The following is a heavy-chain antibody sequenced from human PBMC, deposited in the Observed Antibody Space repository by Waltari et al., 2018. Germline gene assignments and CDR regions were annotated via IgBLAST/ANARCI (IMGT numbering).Heavy chain of an antibody. V-gene: IGHV4-4*02. Sequence: WDNGVRQSPDKGLEWIGQGHRSGRTNYNPSLASRVTVSMDTPNNQVSLRVTSTTAADTAIYYCARDRGRGLILDSWGQGILVTVSP. CDR3: ARDRGRGLILDS. D-gene: IGHD2-15*01. CDR2: GHRSGRT. CDR1: W. J-gene: IGHJ1*01.